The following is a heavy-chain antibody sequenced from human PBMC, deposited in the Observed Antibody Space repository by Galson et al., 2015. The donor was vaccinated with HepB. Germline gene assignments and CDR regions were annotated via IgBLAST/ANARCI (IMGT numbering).Heavy chain of an antibody. J-gene: IGHJ4*02. V-gene: IGHV3-15*01. D-gene: IGHD1-26*01. CDR3: TTIVGATAVSDY. CDR1: GFTFSNAW. Sequence: SLRLSCAASGFTFSNAWMSWVRQAPGKGLEWVGRIKSKTDGGTTDYAAPVKGRFTISRDDSKNMLYLQMNSLKTEDTAVYYCTTIVGATAVSDYWGQGTLVTVSS. CDR2: IKSKTDGGTT.